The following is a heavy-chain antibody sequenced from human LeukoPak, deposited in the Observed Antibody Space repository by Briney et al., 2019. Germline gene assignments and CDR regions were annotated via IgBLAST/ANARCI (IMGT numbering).Heavy chain of an antibody. J-gene: IGHJ4*02. CDR1: GGSFSGYY. D-gene: IGHD5-12*01. CDR2: TNHGGST. V-gene: IGHV4-34*01. CDR3: ARGAGYSGYDLDY. Sequence: PSETLSLTCAVYGGSFSGYYWSWIRQPPGKGLEWIGETNHGGSTNYNPSLKSRVTISVDTSKNQFSLKLSSVTAADTAVYYCARGAGYSGYDLDYWGQGTLVTVSS.